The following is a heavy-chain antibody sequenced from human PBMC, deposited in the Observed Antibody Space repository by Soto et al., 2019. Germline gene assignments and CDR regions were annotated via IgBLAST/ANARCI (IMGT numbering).Heavy chain of an antibody. V-gene: IGHV3-33*01. D-gene: IGHD3-22*01. CDR2: IWYDGSNK. CDR3: ARESSSGYYVDI. J-gene: IGHJ3*02. Sequence: QVQLVESGGGVVQPGRSLRLSCAASGFTFSSYGMHWVRQAPGKGLEWVAVIWYDGSNKYYADSVKGRFTISRDNSKNTLYLQMNSLRAEDTAVYYCARESSSGYYVDIWGQGTMVTVS. CDR1: GFTFSSYG.